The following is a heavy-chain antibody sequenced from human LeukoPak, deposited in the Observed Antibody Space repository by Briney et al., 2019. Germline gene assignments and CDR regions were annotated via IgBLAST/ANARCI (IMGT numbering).Heavy chain of an antibody. Sequence: PPETLSLTRAVSAGFINSSNWWSWVRQPPGKGLEWIGEIFHTGDANYNPSLKSRVTMSVDKSKNQFSLRLSSVTAADTAMYFCVRDRNSNLRLGFWGQGALVTVSS. CDR3: VRDRNSNLRLGF. CDR2: IFHTGDA. D-gene: IGHD5-12*01. J-gene: IGHJ4*02. CDR1: AGFINSSNW. V-gene: IGHV4-4*01.